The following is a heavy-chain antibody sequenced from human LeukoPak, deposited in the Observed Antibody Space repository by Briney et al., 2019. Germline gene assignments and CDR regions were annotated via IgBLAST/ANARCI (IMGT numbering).Heavy chain of an antibody. CDR2: IYYSGST. CDR1: GGSISSYY. V-gene: IGHV4-59*08. J-gene: IGHJ4*02. Sequence: SETLSLTCTVSGGSISSYYWSWIRQPPGKGLGWIGYIYYSGSTNYNSSLKSRVTISVDTSKNQFSLKLSSVTAADTAVYYCARIRDSSGYFQSYYFDYWGQGTLVTVSS. D-gene: IGHD3-22*01. CDR3: ARIRDSSGYFQSYYFDY.